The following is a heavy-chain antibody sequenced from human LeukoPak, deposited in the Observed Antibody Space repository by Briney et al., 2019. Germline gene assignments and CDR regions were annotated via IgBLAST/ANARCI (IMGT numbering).Heavy chain of an antibody. J-gene: IGHJ6*04. CDR1: GFTVSSNY. V-gene: IGHV3-53*01. D-gene: IGHD2-21*01. CDR3: ARDILLGMDV. CDR2: IYSGGST. Sequence: PGGSLRLSCAASGFTVSSNYMSWVRQAPGKGLEWVSVIYSGGSTYYADSVKGRFIISRDNSKNTPYLQMNSLRVEDTAVYYCARDILLGMDVWGKGTTVTISS.